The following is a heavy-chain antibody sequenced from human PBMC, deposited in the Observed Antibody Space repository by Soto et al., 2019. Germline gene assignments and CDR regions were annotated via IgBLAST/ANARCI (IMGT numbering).Heavy chain of an antibody. CDR2: ISGSGTST. Sequence: DVQLVESGGGLVQPGGSLRLSCAASGFSFSSCEMIWVRQAPGKGLEWVSYISGSGTSTQYSDSVKGRFTVSRDNAKNSLHLQMNSLGAEDTAVYYCASKIVTPGYHYYDYWGQGTLVTVSS. J-gene: IGHJ4*02. CDR3: ASKIVTPGYHYYDY. CDR1: GFSFSSCE. V-gene: IGHV3-48*03. D-gene: IGHD3-9*01.